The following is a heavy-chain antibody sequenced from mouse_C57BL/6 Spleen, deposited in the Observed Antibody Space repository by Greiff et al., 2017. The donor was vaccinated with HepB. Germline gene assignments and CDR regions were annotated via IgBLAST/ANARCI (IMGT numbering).Heavy chain of an antibody. J-gene: IGHJ3*01. Sequence: VQLQQSGAELMKPGASVKLSCKATGYTFTGYWIEWVKQRAGHGLEWVGEVLPGSGSTNYKEKVKGKAPFTADTSSNTAHMQLSNLTTEGSASYYCARWGGLTWFAYWGQGTLVTVSA. V-gene: IGHV1-9*01. CDR1: GYTFTGYW. CDR3: ARWGGLTWFAY. CDR2: VLPGSGST.